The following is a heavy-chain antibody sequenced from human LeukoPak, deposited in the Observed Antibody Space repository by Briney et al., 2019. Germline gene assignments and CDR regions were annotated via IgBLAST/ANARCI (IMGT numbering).Heavy chain of an antibody. D-gene: IGHD3-22*01. CDR1: GFTFSSYA. J-gene: IGHJ4*02. V-gene: IGHV3-30*01. CDR3: ARSRSWVYDSSGYYFDY. CDR2: ISYDGSNK. Sequence: GRSLRLSCAASGFTFSSYAMHWVRQAPGKGLEWVAVISYDGSNKYYADSVKGRFTISRDNSKNTLYLQMNSLRAEGTAVYYCARSRSWVYDSSGYYFDYWGQGTLVTVSS.